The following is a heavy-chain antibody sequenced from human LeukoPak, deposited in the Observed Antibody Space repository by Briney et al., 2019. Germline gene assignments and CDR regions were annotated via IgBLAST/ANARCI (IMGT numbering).Heavy chain of an antibody. D-gene: IGHD3-22*01. CDR2: ISTSGGSS. CDR1: GFTFSTFA. J-gene: IGHJ4*02. CDR3: AIMHPYYDGSGYWVQ. V-gene: IGHV3-23*01. Sequence: GGSLRLSCAASGFTFSTFAMSWVRQAPGKGLEWVSGISTSGGSSSYADSVKGRFTISRDNPRNTLYMQMNSLRAEDTALYYCAIMHPYYDGSGYWVQWGQGTLVTVSS.